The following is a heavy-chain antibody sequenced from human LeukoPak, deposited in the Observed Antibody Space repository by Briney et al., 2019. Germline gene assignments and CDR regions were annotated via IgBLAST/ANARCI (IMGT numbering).Heavy chain of an antibody. CDR3: ARGDDFCFDY. D-gene: IGHD3-3*01. CDR2: IWHDGSHK. CDR1: GFAFNTYA. Sequence: PGGSLRLSCAASGFAFNTYAMHWVRQAPGQGLEWVALIWHDGSHKFYSNSVRGQFTISRDNSKNTVSLQMNNLRPEDTAVYYCARGDDFCFDYWGQGTLVTVSS. V-gene: IGHV3-33*01. J-gene: IGHJ4*02.